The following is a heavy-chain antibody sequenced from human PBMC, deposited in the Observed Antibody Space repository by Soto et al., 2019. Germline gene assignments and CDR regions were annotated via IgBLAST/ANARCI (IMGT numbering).Heavy chain of an antibody. V-gene: IGHV4-34*01. D-gene: IGHD3-10*01. CDR2: ISRSGTT. Sequence: QVQLQQWGAGLLKPSETLSLSCAVYGGYFNDNYYTWFRQPPGKGLEWIGEISRSGTTKYIPSLKSRASTSFDTSKSQVSLKVTSVTAAYTAVYYCATSLWFGTQVELWGQGALVTVSS. J-gene: IGHJ5*02. CDR1: GGYFNDNY. CDR3: ATSLWFGTQVEL.